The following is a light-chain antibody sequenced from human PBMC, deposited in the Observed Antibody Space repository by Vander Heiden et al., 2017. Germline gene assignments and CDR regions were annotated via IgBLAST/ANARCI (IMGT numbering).Light chain of an antibody. V-gene: IGLV2-8*01. CDR3: SSFAGFNKFAV. CDR2: DVT. Sequence: QSALTQPPPASGSPGQSVTIACSGTSSDGGGYNYVAWYQQHPGKAPRLMIYDVTERPAGVPDRFSGSKSGNTASLTVSGLQAEDEADYYCSSFAGFNKFAVFGGGTKLTVL. CDR1: SSDGGGYNY. J-gene: IGLJ2*01.